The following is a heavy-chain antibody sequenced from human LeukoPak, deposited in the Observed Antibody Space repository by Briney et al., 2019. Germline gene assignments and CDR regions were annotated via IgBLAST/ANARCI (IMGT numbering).Heavy chain of an antibody. V-gene: IGHV3-23*01. Sequence: PGGSLRLSCTASGFTFNSYAMNWVRQAPGKGLEWVSTIRGSGGSTYTADSVRGRFIISRDNSKNMLYIQMNSLRAEDTAVYYCAKGRRYSSFSAEYFQHWGQGTLVTVSS. CDR2: IRGSGGST. CDR3: AKGRRYSSFSAEYFQH. D-gene: IGHD6-13*01. CDR1: GFTFNSYA. J-gene: IGHJ1*01.